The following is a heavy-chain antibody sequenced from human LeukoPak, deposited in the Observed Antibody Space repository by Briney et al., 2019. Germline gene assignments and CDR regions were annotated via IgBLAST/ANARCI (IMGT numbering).Heavy chain of an antibody. J-gene: IGHJ3*01. Sequence: GGSLRLSCAASGFTFSSYAMHWVRQAPGKGLEWVAAISYDGRNKYYADSVKGRFTISRDNSKNTLNLQMNSLRTEDTAVFYCAKPRDIDSWAFDVWGQGTMVTVSS. CDR2: ISYDGRNK. V-gene: IGHV3-30*18. CDR1: GFTFSSYA. CDR3: AKPRDIDSWAFDV. D-gene: IGHD2-15*01.